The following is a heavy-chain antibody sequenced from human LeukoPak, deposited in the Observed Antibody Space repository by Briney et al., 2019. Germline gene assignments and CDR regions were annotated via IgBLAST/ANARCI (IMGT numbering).Heavy chain of an antibody. CDR2: ISSNGGST. CDR1: GFTFSSYA. Sequence: PGGSLRLSCAASGFTFSSYAMHWVRQAPGKGLEYVSTISSNGGSTYYANSVKGRFTISRDNSKNTLYLQMGSLRAGDMAVYYCAREGGVAPADGAFDIWGQGTMVTVSS. J-gene: IGHJ3*02. V-gene: IGHV3-64*01. CDR3: AREGGVAPADGAFDI. D-gene: IGHD2-2*01.